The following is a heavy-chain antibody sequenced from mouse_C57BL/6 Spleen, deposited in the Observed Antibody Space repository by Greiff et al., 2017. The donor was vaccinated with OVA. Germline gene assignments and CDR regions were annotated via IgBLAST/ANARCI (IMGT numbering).Heavy chain of an antibody. CDR2: ISSGSSTI. J-gene: IGHJ3*01. Sequence: EVMLVESGGGLVKPGGSLTLSCAASGFTFRDYGMPWVRQAPEKGLEWVAYISSGSSTIYYADTVKGRFTISRDNAKNTLFLQMTSLRSEDTAMYYWANWDGFAYWGQGTLVTVSA. V-gene: IGHV5-17*01. D-gene: IGHD4-1*01. CDR3: ANWDGFAY. CDR1: GFTFRDYG.